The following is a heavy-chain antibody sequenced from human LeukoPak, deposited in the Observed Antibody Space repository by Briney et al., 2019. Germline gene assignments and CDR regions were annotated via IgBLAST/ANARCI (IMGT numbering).Heavy chain of an antibody. CDR1: GGTFSSYA. CDR3: ARDLDTAKTY. Sequence: SVKVSCKASGGTFSSYAISWVRQAPGQGLEWMGRILPILGIANYAQKFQGRVTITADKSTSTAYMELSSLRSEDTAVYYCARDLDTAKTYWGQGTLVTVSS. D-gene: IGHD5-18*01. V-gene: IGHV1-69*04. J-gene: IGHJ4*02. CDR2: ILPILGIA.